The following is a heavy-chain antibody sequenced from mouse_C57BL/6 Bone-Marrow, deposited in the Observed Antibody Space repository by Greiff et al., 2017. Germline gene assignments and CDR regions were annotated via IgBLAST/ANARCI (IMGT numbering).Heavy chain of an antibody. V-gene: IGHV5-9-1*02. CDR3: TRDYYGNNYYAMDY. D-gene: IGHD2-1*01. CDR2: ISSGGDYI. CDR1: GFTFSSYA. J-gene: IGHJ4*01. Sequence: EVHLVESGEGLVKPGGSLKLSCAASGFTFSSYAMSWVRQTPEKRLEWVAYISSGGDYIYYADTVKGRFTISRDNARNTLYLQMSSLKSEDTAMYYCTRDYYGNNYYAMDYWGQGTSVTVSS.